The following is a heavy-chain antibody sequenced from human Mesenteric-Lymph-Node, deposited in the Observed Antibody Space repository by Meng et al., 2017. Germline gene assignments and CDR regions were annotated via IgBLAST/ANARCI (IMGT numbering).Heavy chain of an antibody. J-gene: IGHJ3*02. CDR3: ARDLDCSGGSCYFVPDAFDI. CDR1: GFTFSSYI. V-gene: IGHV3-30*07. D-gene: IGHD2-15*01. CDR2: ISHDGNTQ. Sequence: GESLKISCAASGFTFSSYIMHWVRQAPGKGPEWLTAISHDGNTQYYADSVKGRFTISRDNAKNSLYLQMNSLRAEDTAVYYCARDLDCSGGSCYFVPDAFDIWGQGTMVTVSS.